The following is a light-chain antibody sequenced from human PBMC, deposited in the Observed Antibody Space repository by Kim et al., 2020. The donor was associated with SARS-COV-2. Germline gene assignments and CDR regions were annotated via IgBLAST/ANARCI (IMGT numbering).Light chain of an antibody. Sequence: GQGVTISCTGSVSNIGAGYDGHWYQHLPGTAPKLLIYGNNNRPSGVPDRFSGSRSGTSASLAITGLEAEDEADYYCQSYDSRLTTIFGGGTQLTVL. V-gene: IGLV1-40*01. CDR3: QSYDSRLTTI. CDR2: GNN. J-gene: IGLJ2*01. CDR1: VSNIGAGYD.